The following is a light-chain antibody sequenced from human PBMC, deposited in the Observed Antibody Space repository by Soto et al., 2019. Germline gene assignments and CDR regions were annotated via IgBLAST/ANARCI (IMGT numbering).Light chain of an antibody. CDR3: SSYTSGSLRV. V-gene: IGLV2-8*01. CDR2: EVY. CDR1: SSDVGGYNF. Sequence: QSALTQPPSASGSPGQSVTISCTGTSSDVGGYNFVSWYQQHPGKAPKLMIYEVYRRASGAPDRFSGSKFGNTASLTVSGLQAEDEADYYCSSYTSGSLRVFGTGTKVTAL. J-gene: IGLJ1*01.